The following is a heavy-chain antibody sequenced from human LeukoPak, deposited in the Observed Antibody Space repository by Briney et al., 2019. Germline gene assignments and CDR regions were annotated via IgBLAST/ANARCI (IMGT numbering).Heavy chain of an antibody. CDR3: ARENSGYDYDYYYCGMDV. J-gene: IGHJ6*02. CDR1: GFTFSSYG. V-gene: IGHV3-33*01. Sequence: GGSLRLSCAASGFTFSSYGMHWVRQAPGKGLEWVAVIWYDGSNKYYADSVKGRFTISRDNSKNTLYLQMNSLRAEDTAVYYCARENSGYDYDYYYCGMDVWGQGTTVTVSS. CDR2: IWYDGSNK. D-gene: IGHD5-12*01.